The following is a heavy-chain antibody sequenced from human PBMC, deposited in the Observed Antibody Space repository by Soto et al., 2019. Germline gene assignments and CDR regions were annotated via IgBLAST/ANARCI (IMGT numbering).Heavy chain of an antibody. Sequence: ASVKVSCKASGYTFDSSAMHWLRQAPGQSLEWLGWIDTGNGATMSSQKFQDRVTITRDTSATTAYMELSSLRSEDTAVYYCARDSWATTFYFDTWGQGTLVTVSS. CDR1: GYTFDSSA. CDR2: IDTGNGAT. CDR3: ARDSWATTFYFDT. J-gene: IGHJ4*02. V-gene: IGHV1-3*04. D-gene: IGHD4-17*01.